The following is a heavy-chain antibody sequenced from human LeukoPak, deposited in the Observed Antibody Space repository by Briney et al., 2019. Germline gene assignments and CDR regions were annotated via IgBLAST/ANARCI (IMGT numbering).Heavy chain of an antibody. J-gene: IGHJ4*02. CDR2: ISGSGSST. V-gene: IGHV3-23*01. Sequence: PGGSLRLSCAASGFTVSSNYMSWVRQAPGKGLEWVSGISGSGSSTYYADFVKGRFTISRDNSKNTLYVQMNSLRAEDTAVYYCASTRGVTVTLFEYWGQGILVTVSS. CDR3: ASTRGVTVTLFEY. CDR1: GFTVSSNY. D-gene: IGHD4-17*01.